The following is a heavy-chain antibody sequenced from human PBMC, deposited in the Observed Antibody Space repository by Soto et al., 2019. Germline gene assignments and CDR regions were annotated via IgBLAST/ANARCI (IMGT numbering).Heavy chain of an antibody. J-gene: IGHJ3*02. Sequence: QVQLQESGPGLVKPSETLSLTCTVSGGSISSYYWSWIRQPPGKGLEWIGYIYYSGSTNYNPSLKSRVTLSVDTSNNQFSPKLSSVTAADTAVYYCARRYGSFFDIWGQGTMVTVSS. CDR2: IYYSGST. CDR1: GGSISSYY. CDR3: ARRYGSFFDI. V-gene: IGHV4-59*08. D-gene: IGHD3-10*01.